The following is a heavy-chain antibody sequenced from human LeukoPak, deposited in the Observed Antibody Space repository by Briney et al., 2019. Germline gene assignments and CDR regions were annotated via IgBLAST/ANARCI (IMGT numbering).Heavy chain of an antibody. D-gene: IGHD1-26*01. CDR3: TTAYSGSYIGY. CDR1: GFRFGDYV. J-gene: IGHJ4*02. V-gene: IGHV3-49*04. CDR2: IRSKTNGGTT. Sequence: PGGSLRLSCTASGFRFGDYVMSRVRQAPGKGLEWVGLIRSKTNGGTTEYTASVKGRFTISRDDTRSIAYLQMSSLKNEDTAVYYCTTAYSGSYIGYWGQGTLVTVSS.